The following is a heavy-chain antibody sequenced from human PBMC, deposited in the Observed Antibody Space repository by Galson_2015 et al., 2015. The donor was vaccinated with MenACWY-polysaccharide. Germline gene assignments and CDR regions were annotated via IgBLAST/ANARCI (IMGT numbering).Heavy chain of an antibody. Sequence: SVKVSCKASGYSFTSYYIHWVRQAPGQGPEWMGIINPSGGSASYAQKFQGRVSMSRDTSTNTVDMELTSLRSEDTAIYYCARDYYSSGSPILGYWGQGTLVIVSS. D-gene: IGHD3-10*01. CDR3: ARDYYSSGSPILGY. CDR2: INPSGGSA. J-gene: IGHJ4*02. CDR1: GYSFTSYY. V-gene: IGHV1-46*01.